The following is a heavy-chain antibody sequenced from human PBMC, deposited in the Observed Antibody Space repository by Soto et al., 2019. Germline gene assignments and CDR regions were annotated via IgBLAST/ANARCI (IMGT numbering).Heavy chain of an antibody. CDR1: GFTFGDYW. V-gene: IGHV3-74*03. CDR2: MTGDGRTT. CDR3: ATAEVDY. Sequence: PGGSLRLSCAASGFTFGDYWMHWVRRPPGKGPEWVSRMTGDGRTTQYADSVKGRFTASRDNAKSTLYLQMNSLRAEDTAVYYCATAEVDYWGPGXLVTVYS. J-gene: IGHJ4*02.